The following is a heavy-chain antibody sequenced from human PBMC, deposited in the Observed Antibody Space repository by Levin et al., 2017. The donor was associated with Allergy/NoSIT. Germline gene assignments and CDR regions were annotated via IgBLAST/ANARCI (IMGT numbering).Heavy chain of an antibody. D-gene: IGHD3-9*01. CDR3: AKVDILGAFDI. CDR1: GFTFSSYA. J-gene: IGHJ3*02. CDR2: ISGSGGST. V-gene: IGHV3-23*01. Sequence: GASVKVSCAASGFTFSSYAMSWVRQAPGKGLEWVSAISGSGGSTYYADSVKGRFTISRDNSKNTLYLQMNSLRAEDTAVYYCAKVDILGAFDIWGQGTMVTVSS.